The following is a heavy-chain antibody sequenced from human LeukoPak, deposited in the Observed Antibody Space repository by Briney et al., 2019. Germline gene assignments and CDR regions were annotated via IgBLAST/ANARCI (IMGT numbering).Heavy chain of an antibody. CDR3: ARVDVLMVYAFFDP. Sequence: EASVKVSCKASGYTFTSYGISWVRQAPGQGLEWMGWISAYNGNTNYAQKLQGRVTMTTDTSTSTAYMELRSLRSDDTAVYYCARVDVLMVYAFFDPWGQGTLVTVSS. J-gene: IGHJ5*02. CDR2: ISAYNGNT. CDR1: GYTFTSYG. D-gene: IGHD2-8*01. V-gene: IGHV1-18*01.